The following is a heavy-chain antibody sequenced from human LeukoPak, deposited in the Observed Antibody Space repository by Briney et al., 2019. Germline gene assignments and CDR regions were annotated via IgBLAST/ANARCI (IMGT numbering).Heavy chain of an antibody. V-gene: IGHV1-46*01. CDR3: ARDAYYYDSSGYYGFGVDY. CDR2: INPSGGST. D-gene: IGHD3-22*01. Sequence: ASVKVSCKASGYTFTSYYMHWVRQAPGQGLEWMGIINPSGGSTSYAQKFQGRVTMTRDTSTSTVYMELSSLRSEVTAVYYCARDAYYYDSSGYYGFGVDYWGQGTLVTVSS. CDR1: GYTFTSYY. J-gene: IGHJ4*02.